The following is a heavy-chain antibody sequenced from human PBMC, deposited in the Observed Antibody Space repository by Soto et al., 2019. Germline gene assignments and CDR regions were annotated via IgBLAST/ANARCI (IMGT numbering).Heavy chain of an antibody. CDR2: IYYSGST. V-gene: IGHV4-39*01. Sequence: SETLSLTCTVSCGSISRSSYYWGWIRQPPGKGLEWIGSIYYSGSTYYNPSLKSRVTISVDTSKNQFSLKLSSVTAADTAVYYCASGERTYYYGSGSYLSVHDAFDIWGQGTMVTVSS. J-gene: IGHJ3*02. CDR3: ASGERTYYYGSGSYLSVHDAFDI. CDR1: CGSISRSSYY. D-gene: IGHD3-10*01.